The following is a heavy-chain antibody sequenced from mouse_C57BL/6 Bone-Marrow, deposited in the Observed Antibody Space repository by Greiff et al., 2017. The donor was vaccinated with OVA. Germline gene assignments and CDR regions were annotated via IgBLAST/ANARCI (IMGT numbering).Heavy chain of an antibody. J-gene: IGHJ3*01. CDR1: GYTFTSYW. D-gene: IGHD2-4*01. CDR3: TRRDYGFAY. CDR2: IYPGNSDT. Sequence: VHVKQSGTVLARPGASVKMSCKTSGYTFTSYWMHWVKQRPGQGLEWIGAIYPGNSDTSYNQKFKGKAKLTAVTSASTAYMALSSLTNDDSAVYYGTRRDYGFAYWGQGTLVTVAA. V-gene: IGHV1-5*01.